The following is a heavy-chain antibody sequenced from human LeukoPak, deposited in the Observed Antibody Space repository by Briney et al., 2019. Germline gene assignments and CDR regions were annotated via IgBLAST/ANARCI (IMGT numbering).Heavy chain of an antibody. CDR2: IWYDGTNQ. J-gene: IGHJ4*02. D-gene: IGHD2-2*01. Sequence: GRSLRLSCAASGFTFSRYGMHWVRQAPGKGLEWVALIWYDGTNQYYADSVKGRFTISRDNSKNTLYLQMNSLRAEDTALYYCAREVSQPYYLDSWGQGTLVTVSS. CDR1: GFTFSRYG. V-gene: IGHV3-33*01. CDR3: AREVSQPYYLDS.